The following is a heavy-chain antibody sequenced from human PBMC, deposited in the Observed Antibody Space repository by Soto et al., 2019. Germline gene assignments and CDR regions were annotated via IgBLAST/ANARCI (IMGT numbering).Heavy chain of an antibody. J-gene: IGHJ4*02. CDR1: GFTFSSYA. V-gene: IGHV3-30-3*01. CDR2: ISYDGSNK. Sequence: QVQLVESGGGVVQPGRSLRLSCAASGFTFSSYAMHWVRQAPGKGLEWVAVISYDGSNKYYADSVKGRFTISRDNSKXXLYLQXXXXXAXXXAVYYCARDLEIAVAGRLDDWGQGTLVTVSS. D-gene: IGHD6-19*01. CDR3: ARDLEIAVAGRLDD.